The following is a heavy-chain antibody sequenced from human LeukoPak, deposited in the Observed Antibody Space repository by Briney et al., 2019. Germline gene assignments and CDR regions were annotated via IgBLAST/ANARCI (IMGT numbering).Heavy chain of an antibody. CDR3: ARLLIYCSSTSCHFDY. J-gene: IGHJ4*02. CDR1: GGSISSSSYY. CDR2: IYYSGST. Sequence: SETLSLTCTVSGGSISSSSYYWGWIRQPPGKGLEWIGSIYYSGSTYYNPSLKSRVTISVDTSNNQFSLKLSSVTAADTAMYYCARLLIYCSSTSCHFDYWGQGTLVTVSS. D-gene: IGHD2-2*01. V-gene: IGHV4-39*01.